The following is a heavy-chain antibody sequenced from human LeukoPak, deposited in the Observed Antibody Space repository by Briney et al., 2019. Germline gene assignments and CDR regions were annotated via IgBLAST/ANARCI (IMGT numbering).Heavy chain of an antibody. J-gene: IGHJ4*02. V-gene: IGHV3-15*01. CDR1: GFTFSNAW. D-gene: IGHD3-22*01. Sequence: GGSLRLSCAASGFTFSNAWMNWVRQAPGKGLEWVGRIKTKTDGGTSDHAAPVKGRFTISRDDSKNTLYLQMNSLKTEDTAVYYCTTAPRYDSSGYQGFDYWGQGTLVTVSS. CDR2: IKTKTDGGTS. CDR3: TTAPRYDSSGYQGFDY.